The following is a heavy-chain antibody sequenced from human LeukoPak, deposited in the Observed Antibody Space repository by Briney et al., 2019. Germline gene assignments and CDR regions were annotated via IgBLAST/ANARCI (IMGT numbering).Heavy chain of an antibody. V-gene: IGHV3-30*04. CDR2: ISYDGSNK. Sequence: PGRSLRLSCAASGFTFSSYAMHWVRQAPGKGLEWVAVISYDGSNKYYADSVKGRFTISRDNSKNTLYLQMNSLRAEDTAVYYCASIYPFNYYDSSGYYYPYFGYWGQGTLVTVSS. CDR3: ASIYPFNYYDSSGYYYPYFGY. CDR1: GFTFSSYA. J-gene: IGHJ4*02. D-gene: IGHD3-22*01.